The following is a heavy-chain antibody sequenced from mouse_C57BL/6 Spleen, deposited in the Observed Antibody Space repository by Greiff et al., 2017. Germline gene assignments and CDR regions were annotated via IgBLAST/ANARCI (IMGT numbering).Heavy chain of an antibody. CDR2: INPNNGGT. V-gene: IGHV1-18*01. CDR3: AREGDDYDLGYYFDY. Sequence: VQLQQSGPELVKPGASVKIPCKASGYTFTDYNMDWVKQSHGKSLEWIGDINPNNGGTIYNQKFKGKATLTVDKSSSTAYMALRSLTSEDTAVYYCAREGDDYDLGYYFDYWGQGTTLTVSS. D-gene: IGHD2-4*01. CDR1: GYTFTDYN. J-gene: IGHJ2*01.